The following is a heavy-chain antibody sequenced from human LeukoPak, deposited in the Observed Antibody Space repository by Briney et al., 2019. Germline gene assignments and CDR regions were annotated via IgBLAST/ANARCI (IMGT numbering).Heavy chain of an antibody. CDR2: ISGSGGST. J-gene: IGHJ4*02. V-gene: IGHV3-23*01. D-gene: IGHD3-22*01. CDR1: GFTFSSHS. CDR3: AKEGYYDSSGYYLR. Sequence: PGGSLRLSCAASGFTFSSHSMNWVRQAPGKGLEWVSAISGSGGSTYYADSVKGRFTISRDNSKNTLYLQMNSLRAEDTAVYYCAKEGYYDSSGYYLRWGQGTLVTVSS.